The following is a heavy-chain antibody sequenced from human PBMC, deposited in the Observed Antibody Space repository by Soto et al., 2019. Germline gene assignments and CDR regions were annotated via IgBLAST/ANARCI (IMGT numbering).Heavy chain of an antibody. D-gene: IGHD6-19*01. J-gene: IGHJ4*02. CDR3: AKDRVRGWYYY. CDR1: GFTFSSYA. CDR2: ISGSGGST. V-gene: IGHV3-23*01. Sequence: GVSLRLSCAASGFTFSSYAMSWVRQAPGKGLEWVSAISGSGGSTYYADSVKGRFTISRDNSKNTLYLQMNSLRAEDTAVYYCAKDRVRGWYYYWGQGTLVTVSS.